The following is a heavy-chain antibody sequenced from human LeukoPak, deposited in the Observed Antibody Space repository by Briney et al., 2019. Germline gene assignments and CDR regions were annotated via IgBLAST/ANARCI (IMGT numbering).Heavy chain of an antibody. D-gene: IGHD1-26*01. J-gene: IGHJ5*02. V-gene: IGHV4-61*01. CDR2: IYYSGST. Sequence: SETLSLTCTVSGGSVSSGSYYWSWIRQPPGKGLEWIGYIYYSGSTNYNPSLKSRVTISVDTSKNQFSLKLSSVTAAETAVYYCARDRGGIVGATHWFDPWGQGTLVTVSS. CDR3: ARDRGGIVGATHWFDP. CDR1: GGSVSSGSYY.